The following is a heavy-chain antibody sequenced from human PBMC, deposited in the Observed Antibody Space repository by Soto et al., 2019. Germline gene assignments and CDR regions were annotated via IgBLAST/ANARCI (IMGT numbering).Heavy chain of an antibody. CDR1: GGSISSYY. Sequence: SETLSLTCTVSGGSISSYYWRWIRQPPGKGLEWIGYIYYSGSTNYNPSLKSRVTISVDTSKNQFSLKLSSVTAADTAVYYCARDLGTAMVTGYYYYGMDVWGQGTTVTVS. V-gene: IGHV4-59*01. D-gene: IGHD5-18*01. J-gene: IGHJ6*02. CDR3: ARDLGTAMVTGYYYYGMDV. CDR2: IYYSGST.